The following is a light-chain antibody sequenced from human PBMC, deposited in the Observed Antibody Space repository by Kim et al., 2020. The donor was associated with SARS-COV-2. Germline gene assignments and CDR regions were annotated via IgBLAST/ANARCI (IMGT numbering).Light chain of an antibody. V-gene: IGLV1-51*01. CDR3: GTWDSNLSVYV. CDR1: SSNIENNY. CDR2: DND. J-gene: IGLJ1*01. Sequence: GQKVTISCSESSSNIENNYVSWYQQLPGTAPKLLIFDNDERPSGIPDRFSGSKSGTSATLGITGLQTGDEADYYCGTWDSNLSVYVFGTGTKVTVL.